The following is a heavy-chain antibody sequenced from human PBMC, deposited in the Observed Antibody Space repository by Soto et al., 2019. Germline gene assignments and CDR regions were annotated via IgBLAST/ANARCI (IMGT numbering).Heavy chain of an antibody. CDR2: ISYDVNNK. CDR1: GFTFSNYG. J-gene: IGHJ6*02. Sequence: GGSLRLSCAVSGFTFSNYGMHWVRQAPGKGLEWVALISYDVNNKYYADSVKGRFTISRDNSKNTLFLQMNGLRAEDTAVYYCSKGGSKAGMDVWGQGTTVTVSS. V-gene: IGHV3-30*18. D-gene: IGHD1-26*01. CDR3: SKGGSKAGMDV.